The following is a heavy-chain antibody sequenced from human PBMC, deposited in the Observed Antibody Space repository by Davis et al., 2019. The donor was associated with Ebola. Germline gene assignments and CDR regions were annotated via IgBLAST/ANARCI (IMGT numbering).Heavy chain of an antibody. V-gene: IGHV1-46*01. CDR1: GYTFTSYY. D-gene: IGHD1-14*01. Sequence: ASVTVSCKASGYTFTSYYMHWVRQAPGQGLEWMGIINPSGGSTSYAQKFQGRVTMTRDTSTSTVYMELSSLRSEDTAVHYCARRGFRRMHGTYYYYYGMDVWGQGTTVTVSS. CDR2: INPSGGST. CDR3: ARRGFRRMHGTYYYYYGMDV. J-gene: IGHJ6*02.